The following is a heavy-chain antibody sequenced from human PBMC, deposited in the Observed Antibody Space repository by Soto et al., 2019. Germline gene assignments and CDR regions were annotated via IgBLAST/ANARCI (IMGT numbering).Heavy chain of an antibody. CDR1: GGTFSSYA. CDR3: AIPIVVVPATHYYYYGMDV. V-gene: IGHV1-69*13. D-gene: IGHD2-2*01. CDR2: IIPIFGTA. Sequence: ASVKVSCKASGGTFSSYAISWVRQAPGQGLEWMGGIIPIFGTANYAQKFQGRVTITADESTSTAYMELSSLRSEDTAVYYCAIPIVVVPATHYYYYGMDVWGRGTTVTVSS. J-gene: IGHJ6*02.